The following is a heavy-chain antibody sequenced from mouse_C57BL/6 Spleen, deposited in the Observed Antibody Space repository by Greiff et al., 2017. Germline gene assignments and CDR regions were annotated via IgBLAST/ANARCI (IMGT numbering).Heavy chain of an antibody. CDR2: ISSGSSTI. J-gene: IGHJ4*01. V-gene: IGHV5-17*01. CDR3: ARTDYYGSRGYAMDY. D-gene: IGHD1-1*01. Sequence: EVQGVESGGGLVKPGGSLKLSCAASGFTFSDYGMHWVRQAPEKGLEWVAYISSGSSTIYYADTVKGRFTISRDNAKNTLFLQMTSLRSEDTAMYYCARTDYYGSRGYAMDYWGQGTSVTVSS. CDR1: GFTFSDYG.